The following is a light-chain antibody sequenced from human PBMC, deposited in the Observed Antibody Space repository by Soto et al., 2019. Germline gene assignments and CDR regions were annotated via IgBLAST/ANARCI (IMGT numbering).Light chain of an antibody. Sequence: QSALTQPPSASGSPGQSVTISCTGTSSDVGGYNYVSWYQQHPGKAPKLMIYEVSKRPSGVPDRFSGSKSGNTASLTVSGLQAEDEAYYYCSSYAGSNNLLFGGGTKVTVL. CDR1: SSDVGGYNY. CDR3: SSYAGSNNLL. CDR2: EVS. J-gene: IGLJ3*02. V-gene: IGLV2-8*01.